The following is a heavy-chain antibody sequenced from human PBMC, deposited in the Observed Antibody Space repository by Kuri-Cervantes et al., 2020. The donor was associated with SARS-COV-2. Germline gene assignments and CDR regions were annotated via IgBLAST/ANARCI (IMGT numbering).Heavy chain of an antibody. CDR2: IRYDGSNK. D-gene: IGHD1-26*01. CDR3: AKVVSYRYYYYMDV. CDR1: GFTFSSYG. V-gene: IGHV3-30*02. J-gene: IGHJ6*03. Sequence: GGSLRLSCAASGFTFSSYGMHWVRQAPGKGLEWVAFIRYDGSNKYYADSVKGRFTISRDNSKNTLYLQMNSLRAEDTAVYHCAKVVSYRYYYYMDVWGKGTTVTVSS.